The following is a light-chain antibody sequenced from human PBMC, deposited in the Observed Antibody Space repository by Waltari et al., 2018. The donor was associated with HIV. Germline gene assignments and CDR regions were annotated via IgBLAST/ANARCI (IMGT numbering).Light chain of an antibody. Sequence: QSALTQPASVSGSPGQSITISCTGTSSDVGSYNLVSWYQQHPGKAPKLMIYEGSKRTLGVSNRFSGSKSGNTASLTISGLQAEDEADYYYCSYAGSSTLEVFGGGTKLTVL. CDR3: CSYAGSSTLEV. V-gene: IGLV2-23*01. CDR2: EGS. CDR1: SSDVGSYNL. J-gene: IGLJ2*01.